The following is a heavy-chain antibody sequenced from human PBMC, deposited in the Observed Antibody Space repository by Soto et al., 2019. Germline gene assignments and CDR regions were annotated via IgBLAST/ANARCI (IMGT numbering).Heavy chain of an antibody. Sequence: QLQLQESGSGLVKPSQTLSLTCAVSGGSISSGGYSWSWIRQPPGKGLEWIGYIYHSGSTYYNPSLKRRVLKLSSVTAADTAVYYCARVPDRWGQGTLVTVSS. CDR3: ARVPDR. J-gene: IGHJ5*02. D-gene: IGHD2-2*01. CDR1: GGSISSGGYS. V-gene: IGHV4-30-2*01. CDR2: IYHSGST.